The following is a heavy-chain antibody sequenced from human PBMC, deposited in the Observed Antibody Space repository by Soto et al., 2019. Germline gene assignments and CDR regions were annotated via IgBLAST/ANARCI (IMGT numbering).Heavy chain of an antibody. CDR2: ISSSGTTL. CDR3: ARGDCSSTNCYPRYYHHYMDV. J-gene: IGHJ6*03. V-gene: IGHV3-48*01. CDR1: GFTFSSYS. Sequence: GGSLRLSCAASGFTFSSYSMNWVRQAPGKGLEWVSYISSSGTTLSYADSVKGRFTISRDNAKNSRSLQMNSLRAEDTAVYYCARGDCSSTNCYPRYYHHYMDVWGKGTTVTVSS. D-gene: IGHD2-2*01.